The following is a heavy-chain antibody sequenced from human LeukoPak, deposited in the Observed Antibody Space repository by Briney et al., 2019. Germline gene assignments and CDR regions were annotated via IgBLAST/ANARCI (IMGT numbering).Heavy chain of an antibody. CDR3: ARDGNYYDSSGPADY. D-gene: IGHD3-22*01. J-gene: IGHJ4*02. Sequence: GGSLRLSCAASRFTFSRYLMHWVRQAPGKGLVWVSRINSDGISTSYADSVKGRFTISRDNAKNTLYLQMNSLRAEDTAVYYCARDGNYYDSSGPADYWGQGTLVTVSS. CDR1: RFTFSRYL. V-gene: IGHV3-74*01. CDR2: INSDGIST.